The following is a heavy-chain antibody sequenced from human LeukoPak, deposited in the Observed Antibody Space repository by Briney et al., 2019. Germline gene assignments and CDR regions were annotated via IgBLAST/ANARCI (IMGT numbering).Heavy chain of an antibody. Sequence: GGSLRLSCVASGFTFSIFWMHWVRQAPGKGLVWVSRINGDGSSTSYADFVKGRLTISRDNAKDTIFLQMNNLRAEETAVYFCVREGLYCSNGVCFRAAFDYWGQGALVTVSS. J-gene: IGHJ4*02. V-gene: IGHV3-74*01. D-gene: IGHD2-8*01. CDR1: GFTFSIFW. CDR2: INGDGSST. CDR3: VREGLYCSNGVCFRAAFDY.